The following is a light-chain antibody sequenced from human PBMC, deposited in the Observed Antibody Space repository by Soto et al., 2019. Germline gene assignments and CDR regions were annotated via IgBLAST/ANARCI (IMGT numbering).Light chain of an antibody. CDR3: QQYNTWLWT. CDR1: QSVNAN. J-gene: IGKJ1*01. CDR2: GAS. Sequence: EVVMTQSPATLSVSPGERATLSCRASQSVNANLAWYQQKPGQAPRLLIHGASNRATGIPARFSGSGFGTEFIXTIXRXPSEDFAVYYCQQYNTWLWTFGQGTKVEI. V-gene: IGKV3-15*01.